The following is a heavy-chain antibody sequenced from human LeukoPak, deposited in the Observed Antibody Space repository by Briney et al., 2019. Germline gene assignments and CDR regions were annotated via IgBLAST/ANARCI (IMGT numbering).Heavy chain of an antibody. V-gene: IGHV4-61*01. CDR3: AREGLGSGYYNDAFDI. Sequence: SETLSLTCTVSGGSISSSSYYWGWIRQPPGKGLEWIGYIYYSGSTNYNPSLKSRVTISVDTSKNQFSLKLSSVTAADTAVYYCAREGLGSGYYNDAFDIWGQGTMVTVSS. CDR2: IYYSGST. CDR1: GGSISSSSYY. D-gene: IGHD3-22*01. J-gene: IGHJ3*02.